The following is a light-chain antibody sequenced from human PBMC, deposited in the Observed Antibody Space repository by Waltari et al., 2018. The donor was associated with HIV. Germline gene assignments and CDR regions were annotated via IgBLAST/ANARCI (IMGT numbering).Light chain of an antibody. Sequence: QPVVTQEASLTVSPGGTVALTCASSAGVGTRGHCPYWFQVRPGQAPKTLIFDSNNRYSWTPARFAGSFLGGKAALTLTGALPEDEGDYYCLLSYGGDLVFGGGTKLTVL. J-gene: IGLJ2*01. CDR2: DSN. V-gene: IGLV7-46*01. CDR3: LLSYGGDLV. CDR1: AGVGTRGHC.